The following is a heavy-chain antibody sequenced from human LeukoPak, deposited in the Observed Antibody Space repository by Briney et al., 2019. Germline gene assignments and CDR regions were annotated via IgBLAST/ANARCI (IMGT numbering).Heavy chain of an antibody. D-gene: IGHD2-15*01. CDR2: ISAYNGNT. CDR3: ARDSGPFDYCSGGSCFDY. J-gene: IGHJ4*02. Sequence: ASVNVSCTASGYTFTSYGIRWVRQAPGQGLEWMGWISAYNGNTNYAQKLQGRVTMTTDTSTSTAYMELRSLRSDDTAVYYCARDSGPFDYCSGGSCFDYWGQEPRLSVSS. CDR1: GYTFTSYG. V-gene: IGHV1-18*01.